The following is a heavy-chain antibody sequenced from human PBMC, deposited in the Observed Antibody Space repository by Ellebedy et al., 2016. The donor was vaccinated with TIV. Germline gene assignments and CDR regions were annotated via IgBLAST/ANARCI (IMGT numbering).Heavy chain of an antibody. CDR2: IKTKSHGETT. J-gene: IGHJ3*02. Sequence: GGSLRLSXAASGLAFSNTWLSWVRQAPGKGLEWVGRIKTKSHGETTDYAAAVKDRFIVSRDDSKNTLYLQMNSLRTEDTAVYFCTTVFLPPPDIPGIDYDAFDMWGQGTMVTVSS. CDR3: TTVFLPPPDIPGIDYDAFDM. D-gene: IGHD1-20*01. V-gene: IGHV3-15*01. CDR1: GLAFSNTW.